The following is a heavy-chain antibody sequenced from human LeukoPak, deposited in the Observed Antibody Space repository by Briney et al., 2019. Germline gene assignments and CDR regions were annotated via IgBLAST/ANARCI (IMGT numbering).Heavy chain of an antibody. D-gene: IGHD3-16*02. V-gene: IGHV3-9*01. CDR2: ISWNSGSI. Sequence: GGSLRLSCAASGFTFDDYAMHWVRQAPGKGLEWVSGISWNSGSIGYADSVKGRFTISRDNAKNSLYLQMNSLRAEDTAVYYCARGYVWGSYRYFPYDYWGQGTLVTVSS. CDR3: ARGYVWGSYRYFPYDY. J-gene: IGHJ4*02. CDR1: GFTFDDYA.